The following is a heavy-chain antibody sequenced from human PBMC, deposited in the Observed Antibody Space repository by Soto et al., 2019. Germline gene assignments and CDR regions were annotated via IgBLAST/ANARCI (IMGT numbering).Heavy chain of an antibody. CDR2: ISGSGGST. J-gene: IGHJ3*02. Sequence: EVQLLESGGGLVQPGGSLRLSCAASGFTFSSYAMSWVRQAPGKGLEWVSAISGSGGSTYYADSVKGRFTISRDNSKNTLYLQMNSLRAEDTAGYYCANTPLPIYYGAADAFDIWGQGTMVTVSS. CDR1: GFTFSSYA. D-gene: IGHD4-17*01. CDR3: ANTPLPIYYGAADAFDI. V-gene: IGHV3-23*01.